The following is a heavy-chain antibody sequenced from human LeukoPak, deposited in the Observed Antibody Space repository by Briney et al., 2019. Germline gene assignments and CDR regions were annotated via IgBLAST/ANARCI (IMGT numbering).Heavy chain of an antibody. V-gene: IGHV1-46*01. J-gene: IGHJ5*02. CDR2: INPSGGST. D-gene: IGHD2-2*01. Sequence: ASVKVSCKASGYTFTSYYIHWVRQAPGQGLEWMGIINPSGGSTSYAQKFQGRVTMTRDTSTSTVYMELSSLRSEDTAVYYCARPHACSSTSCFDWFDPWGQGTLVTVSS. CDR1: GYTFTSYY. CDR3: ARPHACSSTSCFDWFDP.